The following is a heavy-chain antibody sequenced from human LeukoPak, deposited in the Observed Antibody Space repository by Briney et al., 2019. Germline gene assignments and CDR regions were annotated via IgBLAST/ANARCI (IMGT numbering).Heavy chain of an antibody. Sequence: SETLSLTCTVSGGSISSYYWSWIRQPAGKGLEWIGRIYTSGSTNYNPSLKSRVTMSVDTSKNQFSLKLSSVTAADTAVYYCARGVLYYYDSSGYSYYFDYWGQGTLVTASS. CDR1: GGSISSYY. D-gene: IGHD3-22*01. CDR3: ARGVLYYYDSSGYSYYFDY. J-gene: IGHJ4*02. V-gene: IGHV4-4*07. CDR2: IYTSGST.